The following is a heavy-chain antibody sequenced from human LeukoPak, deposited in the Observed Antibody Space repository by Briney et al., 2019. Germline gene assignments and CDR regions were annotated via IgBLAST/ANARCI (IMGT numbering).Heavy chain of an antibody. D-gene: IGHD2-2*01. CDR2: ISAGSRGT. Sequence: PGGSLRLSCAASGFTFSSFAMSWVRQAPGKGLEWVSSISAGSRGTYYAGSVKGRFTVSRDNSKNTLYLQVDSLRAEDTAVYYCAKDVPSKYRDRQEGFFDYWGQGTLVTVSS. CDR3: AKDVPSKYRDRQEGFFDY. V-gene: IGHV3-23*01. CDR1: GFTFSSFA. J-gene: IGHJ4*02.